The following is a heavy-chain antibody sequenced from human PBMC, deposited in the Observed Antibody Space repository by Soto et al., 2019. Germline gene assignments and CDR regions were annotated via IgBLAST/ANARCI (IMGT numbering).Heavy chain of an antibody. Sequence: QVQLVQSGAEVKKPGASVKVSCKASGYTFTSYGISWVRQAPGQGLEWMGWISAYNGNTNYAQKLQGRVTMTTDTSTRRDYVELRSVRSDDTAVYYCAREGAVAGTNYYYYGMDVWGQGTKVTVSS. D-gene: IGHD6-19*01. J-gene: IGHJ6*02. V-gene: IGHV1-18*01. CDR2: ISAYNGNT. CDR1: GYTFTSYG. CDR3: AREGAVAGTNYYYYGMDV.